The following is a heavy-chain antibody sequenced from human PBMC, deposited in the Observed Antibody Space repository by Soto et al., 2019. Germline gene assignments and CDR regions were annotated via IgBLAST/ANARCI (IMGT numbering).Heavy chain of an antibody. J-gene: IGHJ3*02. D-gene: IGHD6-19*01. CDR3: ARDPQWPRFGAFDI. CDR1: GGSISSYY. Sequence: QVQLQESGPGLVKPSETLSLTCTVSGGSISSYYWSWIRQPPGKGLEWIGYIYYSGSTNYNPSLQSRVTISVDTSKNQFSLKLSSVTAADTAVYYCARDPQWPRFGAFDIWGQGTMVTVSS. V-gene: IGHV4-59*01. CDR2: IYYSGST.